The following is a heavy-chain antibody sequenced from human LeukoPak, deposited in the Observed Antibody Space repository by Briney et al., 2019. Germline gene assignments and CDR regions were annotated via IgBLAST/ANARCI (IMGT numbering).Heavy chain of an antibody. CDR1: GGSFSGYY. CDR2: INHSGST. J-gene: IGHJ4*02. CDR3: ARGARGFSYGWDFDY. D-gene: IGHD5-18*01. V-gene: IGHV4-34*01. Sequence: SETLSLTCAVYGGSFSGYYWSWIRQPPGKGLERIGEINHSGSTNYNPSLKSRVTISVDTSKNQFSLKLSSVTAADTAVYYCARGARGFSYGWDFDYWGQGTLVTVSS.